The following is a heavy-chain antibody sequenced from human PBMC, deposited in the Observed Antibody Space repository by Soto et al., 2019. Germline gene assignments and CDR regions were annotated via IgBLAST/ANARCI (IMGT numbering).Heavy chain of an antibody. CDR1: GGAFTNYS. CDR3: ASWSGWNPLYYPMDV. CDR2: IIPLHNTS. V-gene: IGHV1-69*08. J-gene: IGHJ6*02. Sequence: SVKVSCKVSGGAFTNYSLNWVRHSPGQGLEWLGGIIPLHNTSNYSLKFVGRLSVTADISSSTVYMHLSGLTSGDTATYYCASWSGWNPLYYPMDVWGQGTTVTVSS. D-gene: IGHD1-1*01.